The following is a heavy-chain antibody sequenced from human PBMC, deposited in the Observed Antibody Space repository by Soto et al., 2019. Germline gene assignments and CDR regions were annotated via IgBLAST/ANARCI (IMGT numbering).Heavy chain of an antibody. CDR3: AIGSTYSGEFEF. Sequence: VQLVQSGAEVKQPGSSVKVSCKASGGTFSSYTVTWVRQAPGQGLEWMGGVVPIVGTTDYSQNFQGRLTITADESATTGYMELSSLTSDHTPTYYCAIGSTYSGEFEFWGHGTLVTV. CDR1: GGTFSSYT. CDR2: VVPIVGTT. D-gene: IGHD1-26*01. V-gene: IGHV1-69*01. J-gene: IGHJ4*01.